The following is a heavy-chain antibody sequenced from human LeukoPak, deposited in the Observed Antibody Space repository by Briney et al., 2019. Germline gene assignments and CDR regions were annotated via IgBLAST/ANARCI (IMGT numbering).Heavy chain of an antibody. CDR3: AKDRGLSCSSTSCYRSDAFDI. CDR2: ISSSSSYI. V-gene: IGHV3-21*04. D-gene: IGHD2-2*02. Sequence: GGSLRFSCAASGFTFSSYSMNWVRQAPGKGLEWVSSISSSSSYIYYADSVKGRFTISRDNSKNTLYLQMNSLRAEDTAVYYCAKDRGLSCSSTSCYRSDAFDIWGQGTMVTVSS. CDR1: GFTFSSYS. J-gene: IGHJ3*02.